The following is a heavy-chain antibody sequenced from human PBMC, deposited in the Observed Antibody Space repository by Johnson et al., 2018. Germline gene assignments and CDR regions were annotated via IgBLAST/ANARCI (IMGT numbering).Heavy chain of an antibody. CDR2: IYYSGRT. V-gene: IGHV4-59*01. CDR1: GGSISSYY. J-gene: IGHJ6*03. CDR3: ARGVVPAAPGYYYYYYMDV. Sequence: QVQLQESGPGLVKPSETXSLTCTVSGGSISSYYWSWIRQPPGKGLAWIGYIYYSGRTNYNPSLKRRVTISVDQSKNQFSLKLSPVTAADTAVYDCARGVVPAAPGYYYYYYMDVWGKGTTVTVSS. D-gene: IGHD2-2*01.